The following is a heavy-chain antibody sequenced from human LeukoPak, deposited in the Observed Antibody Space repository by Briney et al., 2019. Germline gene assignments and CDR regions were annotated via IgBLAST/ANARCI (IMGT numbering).Heavy chain of an antibody. V-gene: IGHV3-64*01. CDR2: ISSNGGST. Sequence: HAGGSLRLSCAASGFTFSSYAMHWVRQAPGKGLEYVSAISSNGGSTYYANSVKGRFTISRDNSKNTLYLQMGSLRAEDMAVYYCARGAPTGNNDYWGQGTLVTVSS. CDR1: GFTFSSYA. J-gene: IGHJ4*02. CDR3: ARGAPTGNNDY.